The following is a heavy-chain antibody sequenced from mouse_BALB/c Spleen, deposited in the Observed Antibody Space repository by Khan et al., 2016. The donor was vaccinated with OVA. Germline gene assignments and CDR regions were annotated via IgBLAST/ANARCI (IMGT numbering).Heavy chain of an antibody. V-gene: IGHV14-3*02. Sequence: VQLQQSGAEFVKPGASVKLSCTASGFNIEDTYIHWVKQRPEQGLEWIGKIDPANGKTNYDPKFQGKATLTADTSSNTAYLHLSSLTSEDTVVYYCAHSLHLEAMDYWGHGTSVTVSS. J-gene: IGHJ4*01. CDR3: AHSLHLEAMDY. D-gene: IGHD1-2*01. CDR1: GFNIEDTY. CDR2: IDPANGKT.